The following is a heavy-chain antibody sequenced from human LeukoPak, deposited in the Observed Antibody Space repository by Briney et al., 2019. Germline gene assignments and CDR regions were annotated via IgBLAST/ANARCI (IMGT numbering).Heavy chain of an antibody. CDR1: GGSFSGYY. CDR3: ARMTTVTTPFYYYGMDV. CDR2: IYYSGST. Sequence: SETLSLTCAVYGGSFSGYYWSWIRQHPGKGLEWIGYIYYSGSTYYNPSLKSRVTISVDTSKNQFSLKLSSVTAADTAVYYCARMTTVTTPFYYYGMDVWGQGTTVTVSS. J-gene: IGHJ6*02. D-gene: IGHD4-17*01. V-gene: IGHV4-31*11.